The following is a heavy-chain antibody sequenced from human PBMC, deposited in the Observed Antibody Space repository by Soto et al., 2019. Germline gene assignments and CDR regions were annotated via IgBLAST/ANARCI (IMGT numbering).Heavy chain of an antibody. CDR3: ARMETFGSLNWLDP. CDR2: MNPGSGDT. J-gene: IGHJ5*02. V-gene: IGHV1-8*01. Sequence: ASVKVSCKASGYSFTNNDDSWVRQATGQGLEWMGWMNPGSGDTGYAQKFQGRVTMTRDISIATAYMELSSLRSDDTAIYYCARMETFGSLNWLDPCGQGTMVTVYS. CDR1: GYSFTNND. D-gene: IGHD3-16*01.